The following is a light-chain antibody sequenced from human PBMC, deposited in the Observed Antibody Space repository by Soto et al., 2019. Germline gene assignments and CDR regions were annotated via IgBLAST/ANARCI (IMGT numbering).Light chain of an antibody. CDR2: SNN. Sequence: QSVLTQTPSASGTPGQRVTISCSGSSSNIGSNTVNWYQQLPGTAPKLLIYSNNQRPSGVPDRFSGSKSGTSASLAISGLQSEDEADYYCAAWDDSLNGGVFGGGTKVTVL. CDR1: SSNIGSNT. J-gene: IGLJ3*02. CDR3: AAWDDSLNGGV. V-gene: IGLV1-44*01.